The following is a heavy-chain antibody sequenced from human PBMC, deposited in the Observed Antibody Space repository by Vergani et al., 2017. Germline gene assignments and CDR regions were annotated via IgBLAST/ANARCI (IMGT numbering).Heavy chain of an antibody. CDR1: EYTFTSYY. CDR2: INPSGGST. CDR3: AGDTNSWKRADR. V-gene: IGHV1-46*01. D-gene: IGHD1-1*01. Sequence: QVQLVQSGAEVKKPGASVKVSCKASEYTFTSYYMHWVRQAPGQGLEWMGIINPSGGSTSYEQKLQGRVTMTRDTSTSTVYRELSSLRYEDTAVYYCAGDTNSWKRADRWGQGPLVSVSS. J-gene: IGHJ5*02.